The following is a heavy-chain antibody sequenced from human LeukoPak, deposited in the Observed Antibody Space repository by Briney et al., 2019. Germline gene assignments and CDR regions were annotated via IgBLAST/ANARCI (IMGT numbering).Heavy chain of an antibody. CDR3: ARHNYDILTGPYYYYYYMDV. V-gene: IGHV4-39*01. J-gene: IGHJ6*03. CDR1: GGSISSSSYY. CDR2: IYYSGST. D-gene: IGHD3-9*01. Sequence: KPSETLSLTCTVSGGSISSSSYYWGWIRQPPGKGLEWIGSIYYSGSTYYNPSLKSRVTISVDTSKNQSSLKLSSVTAADTAVYYCARHNYDILTGPYYYYYYMDVWGKGTTVTVSS.